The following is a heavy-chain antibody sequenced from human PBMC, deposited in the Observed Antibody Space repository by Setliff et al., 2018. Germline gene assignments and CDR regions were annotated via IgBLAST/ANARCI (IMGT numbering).Heavy chain of an antibody. CDR3: ARGGGRIRQLGATGVHTFDI. CDR2: IYSSGST. Sequence: LSLTCSVSGASISNYYWSWIRQPPGKGLEWIGYIYSSGSTNYNPSLKSRVAISRDTSTNQLSLELRSVTAADTAVYYCARGGGRIRQLGATGVHTFDIWGQGTVVTVSS. D-gene: IGHD1-26*01. J-gene: IGHJ3*02. CDR1: GASISNYY. V-gene: IGHV4-4*08.